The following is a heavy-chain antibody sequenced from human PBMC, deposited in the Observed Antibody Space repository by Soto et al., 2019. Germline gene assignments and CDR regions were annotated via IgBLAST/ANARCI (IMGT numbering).Heavy chain of an antibody. CDR2: ISAYNGNT. D-gene: IGHD3-3*01. J-gene: IGHJ3*02. CDR3: ARVLGYDFWSGYPDAFDI. CDR1: VYTFTSYG. Sequence: ASVKVSCKASVYTFTSYGISWVLQAPGQGLEWMGWISAYNGNTNYAQKLQGRVTMTTDTSTSTAYMELRSLRSDDTAVYYCARVLGYDFWSGYPDAFDIWGQGTMVTVSS. V-gene: IGHV1-18*01.